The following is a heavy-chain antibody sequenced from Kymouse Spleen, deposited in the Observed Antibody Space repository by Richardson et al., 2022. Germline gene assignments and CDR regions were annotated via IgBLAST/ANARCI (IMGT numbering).Heavy chain of an antibody. J-gene: IGHJ6*02. CDR2: INWNGGST. Sequence: EVQLVESGGGVVRPGGSLRLSCAASGFTFDDYGMSWVRQAPGKGLEWVSGINWNGGSTGYADSVKGRFTISRDNAKNSLYLQMNSLRAEDTALYYCARDGSITMVRGVIPHYYYGMDVWGQGTTVTVSS. V-gene: IGHV3-20*d01. CDR3: ARDGSITMVRGVIPHYYYGMDV. CDR1: GFTFDDYG. D-gene: IGHD3-10*01.